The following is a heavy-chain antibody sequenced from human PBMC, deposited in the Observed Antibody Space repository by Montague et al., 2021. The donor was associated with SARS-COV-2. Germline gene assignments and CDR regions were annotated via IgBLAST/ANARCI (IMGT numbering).Heavy chain of an antibody. CDR3: ARDRFDFGAGRQGTIDF. J-gene: IGHJ4*02. CDR2: MHFTGKT. V-gene: IGHV4-4*07. Sequence: SETLSLTCSVSGDSITNHYWSWIRQPAGKGLGWIGLMHFTGKTNFSPFFSSRLTMSADTSKNQFSLKLTSVTAADTAIYFCARDRFDFGAGRQGTIDFWGQGTLVTVSS. D-gene: IGHD3-10*01. CDR1: GDSITNHY.